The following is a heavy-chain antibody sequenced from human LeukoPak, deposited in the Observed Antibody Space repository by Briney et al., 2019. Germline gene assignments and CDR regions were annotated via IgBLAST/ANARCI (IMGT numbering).Heavy chain of an antibody. V-gene: IGHV3-21*01. CDR2: ISSSSTYI. D-gene: IGHD2-15*01. Sequence: GGSLRLSCAASGFTFSSYSMTWVRQAPGKGLEWVSSISSSSTYIYYADSVKGRFTISRDNAKNSLHLQMSGLRAEDTAVYYCARQYCSGGTCPPIRWGQGTLVTVSS. CDR3: ARQYCSGGTCPPIR. CDR1: GFTFSSYS. J-gene: IGHJ4*02.